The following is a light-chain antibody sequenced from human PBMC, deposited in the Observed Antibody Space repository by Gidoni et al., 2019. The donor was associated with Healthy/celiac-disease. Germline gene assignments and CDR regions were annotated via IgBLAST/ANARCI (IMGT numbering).Light chain of an antibody. CDR2: EVS. V-gene: IGLV2-23*02. J-gene: IGLJ1*01. CDR1: SSDVGSYNL. Sequence: QSALTQPASVSGSPGQPITISCTGTSSDVGSYNLVSWYQQHPGKAPKLMIYEVSKRPSGVSNRFSGSKSGNTASLTLSGLQAEDEADYYCCSYAGSSTWVFGTGTKVTVL. CDR3: CSYAGSSTWV.